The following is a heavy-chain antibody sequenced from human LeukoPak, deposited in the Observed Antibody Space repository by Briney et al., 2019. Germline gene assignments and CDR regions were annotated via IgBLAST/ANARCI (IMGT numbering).Heavy chain of an antibody. CDR3: ATAVVITPFDY. J-gene: IGHJ4*02. V-gene: IGHV4-38-2*01. D-gene: IGHD3-22*01. Sequence: SETLSLTCAVSGYSISSGYYWGWIRQSPGTGLEWIGSIYHSGGSYYNPSLKSRVTISEDTSKNQFSLKLSSMSAADTAVYYCATAVVITPFDYWGQGILVTVPS. CDR2: IYHSGGS. CDR1: GYSISSGYY.